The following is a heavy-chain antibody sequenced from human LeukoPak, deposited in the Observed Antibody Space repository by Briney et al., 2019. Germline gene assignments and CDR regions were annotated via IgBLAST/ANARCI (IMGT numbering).Heavy chain of an antibody. Sequence: GGSLRLSCAASGFTFSSYWMHWFRQAPEKGLVWVSLINSDGSSTIYADSVKGRFTISRDNAKNTLYLQMNSLRAEDTAVYYCARGLTIFGVVNDAFDIWGQGTMVTVSS. CDR1: GFTFSSYW. D-gene: IGHD3-3*01. J-gene: IGHJ3*02. CDR3: ARGLTIFGVVNDAFDI. CDR2: INSDGSST. V-gene: IGHV3-74*01.